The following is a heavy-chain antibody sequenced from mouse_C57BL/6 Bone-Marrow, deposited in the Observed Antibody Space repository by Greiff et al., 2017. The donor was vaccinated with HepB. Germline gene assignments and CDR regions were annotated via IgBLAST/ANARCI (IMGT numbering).Heavy chain of an antibody. CDR3: AITTVVARYWYFDV. J-gene: IGHJ1*03. CDR2: ISSGSSTI. V-gene: IGHV5-17*01. D-gene: IGHD1-1*01. CDR1: GFTFSDYG. Sequence: DVHLVESGGGLVKPGGSLKLSCAASGFTFSDYGMHWVRQAPEKGLEWVAYISSGSSTIYYADTVKGRFTISRDNAKNTLFLQMTSLRSEDTAMYYCAITTVVARYWYFDVWGTGTTVTVSS.